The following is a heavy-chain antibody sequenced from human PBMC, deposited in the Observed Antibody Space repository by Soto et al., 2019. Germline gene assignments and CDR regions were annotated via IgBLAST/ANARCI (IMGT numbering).Heavy chain of an antibody. D-gene: IGHD6-25*01. CDR3: ARIGGYHGPLDY. V-gene: IGHV4-59*01. CDR1: GVSISSYF. Sequence: SETLSLTCSVSGVSISSYFWSWIRQAPGRGLEWIGYTYHRGSTNYSPSLKSRVAISLDTSENQFSLKVNSVTAADTAVYYCARIGGYHGPLDYWGQGTPVTSPQ. J-gene: IGHJ4*02. CDR2: TYHRGST.